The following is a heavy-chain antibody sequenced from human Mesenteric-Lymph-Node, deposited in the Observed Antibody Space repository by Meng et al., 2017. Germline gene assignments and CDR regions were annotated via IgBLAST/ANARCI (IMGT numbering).Heavy chain of an antibody. CDR3: AREKYYYDSSSAFDI. Sequence: SETLSLSCTVSGGSISSGGYYWSWIRQHPGKGLEWIGYIYYSGSTYYNPSLKSRVTISVDTSKNQFSLKLSSVTAADTAVYYCAREKYYYDSSSAFDIWGQGTMVTVSS. J-gene: IGHJ3*02. CDR2: IYYSGST. CDR1: GGSISSGGYY. D-gene: IGHD3-22*01. V-gene: IGHV4-31*03.